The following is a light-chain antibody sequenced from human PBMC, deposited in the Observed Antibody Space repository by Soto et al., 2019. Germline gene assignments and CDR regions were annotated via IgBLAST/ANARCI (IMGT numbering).Light chain of an antibody. Sequence: IQMTQSPSTLSASVGDRVTITCRASQTISNWLAWYQQKPGKAPKLLIYKASTLESAVPSRFSGTGSGTEFTLTINSLQPDDFATYFCQQYNSYSRTFGQGTKVDIK. CDR2: KAS. J-gene: IGKJ1*01. V-gene: IGKV1-5*03. CDR3: QQYNSYSRT. CDR1: QTISNW.